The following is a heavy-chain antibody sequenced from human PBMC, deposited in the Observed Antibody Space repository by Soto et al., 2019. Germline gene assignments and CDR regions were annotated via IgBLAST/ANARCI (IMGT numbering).Heavy chain of an antibody. CDR1: GYTFTSYY. CDR3: ARDATAPLLLWFGELLPYNWSDP. J-gene: IGHJ5*02. CDR2: INPSGGST. D-gene: IGHD3-10*01. V-gene: IGHV1-46*01. Sequence: ASVKVSCKASGYTFTSYYMHWVRQAPGQGLEWMGIINPSGGSTSYAQKFQGRVTMTRDTSTSTVYMELSSLRSEDTAVYYCARDATAPLLLWFGELLPYNWSDPWGQGTLVTVSS.